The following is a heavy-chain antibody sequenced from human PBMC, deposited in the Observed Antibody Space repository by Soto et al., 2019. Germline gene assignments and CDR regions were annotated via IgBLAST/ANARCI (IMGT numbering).Heavy chain of an antibody. CDR2: TYYRSKWYN. CDR1: GGIVSSNSAA. D-gene: IGHD6-13*01. J-gene: IGHJ5*02. V-gene: IGHV6-1*01. Sequence: SQTLSLTCVISGGIVSSNSAAWNWIRQSPSRGLEWLGRTYYRSKWYNDYAVSVKSRITINPDTSKNQFSLQLNSVTPEDTAVYYCAREEAAAGTSVDWSDPWGQGTLVTVSS. CDR3: AREEAAAGTSVDWSDP.